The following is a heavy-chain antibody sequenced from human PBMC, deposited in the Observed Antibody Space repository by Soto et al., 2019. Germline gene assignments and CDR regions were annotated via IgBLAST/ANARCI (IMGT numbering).Heavy chain of an antibody. CDR1: GFTFSSYA. J-gene: IGHJ4*02. CDR3: AKEAISGWYEDYFDY. D-gene: IGHD6-19*01. CDR2: ISYDGSNK. V-gene: IGHV3-30-3*01. Sequence: PGGSLRLSCAASGFTFSSYAMHWVRQAPGKGLEWVAVISYDGSNKYYADSVKGRFTISRDNSKNTLYLQMNSLRAEDTAVYYCAKEAISGWYEDYFDYWGQGTLVTVSS.